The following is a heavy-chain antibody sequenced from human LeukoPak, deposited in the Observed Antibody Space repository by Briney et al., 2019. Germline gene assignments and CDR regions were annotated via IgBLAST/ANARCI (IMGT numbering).Heavy chain of an antibody. Sequence: SETLSLTCTVSGGSISSGSYYWSWIRQPAGKGLEWIGRIYTSGSTNYDPSLKSRVTISVDTSKNQFSLKLSSVTAADTAVYYCARDPNLYWGQGTLVTVSS. CDR2: IYTSGST. J-gene: IGHJ4*02. V-gene: IGHV4-61*02. CDR1: GGSISSGSYY. D-gene: IGHD1-14*01. CDR3: ARDPNLY.